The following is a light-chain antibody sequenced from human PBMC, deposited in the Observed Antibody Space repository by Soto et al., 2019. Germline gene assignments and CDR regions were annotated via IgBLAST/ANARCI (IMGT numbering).Light chain of an antibody. Sequence: EVVTMQSPPTLSVSPGERATLSCRASQSIGSNLAWYQQKGGQAPRLLIYRASTRATGIPARFSGSGYGTEFTLTISSLQSEDLAVYYCQQFNNWPPMYTFGQGSKVDI. J-gene: IGKJ2*01. CDR3: QQFNNWPPMYT. V-gene: IGKV3-15*01. CDR2: RAS. CDR1: QSIGSN.